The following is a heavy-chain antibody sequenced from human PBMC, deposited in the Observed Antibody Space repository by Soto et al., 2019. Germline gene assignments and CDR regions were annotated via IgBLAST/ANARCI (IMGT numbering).Heavy chain of an antibody. D-gene: IGHD6-6*01. CDR3: AKDGYEIEARALVGYFDY. CDR2: ISGSGGST. CDR1: GFTFSSYA. Sequence: GGSLRLSCAASGFTFSSYAMSWVRQAPGKGLEWVSAISGSGGSTYYADSVKGRFTISRDNSKNTLYLQMNSLRAEDTAVYYCAKDGYEIEARALVGYFDYWGQGTLVTVSS. J-gene: IGHJ4*02. V-gene: IGHV3-23*01.